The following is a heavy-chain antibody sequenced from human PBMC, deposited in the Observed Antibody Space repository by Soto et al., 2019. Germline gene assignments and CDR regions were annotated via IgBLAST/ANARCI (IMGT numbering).Heavy chain of an antibody. CDR2: ISAYNGNT. D-gene: IGHD3-10*01. CDR1: GYTFTSYG. J-gene: IGHJ4*02. V-gene: IGHV1-18*01. CDR3: ARDLKELWFGELSYKTDNDY. Sequence: GASVKVSCKASGYTFTSYGISWVRQAPGQGLEWMGWISAYNGNTNYAQKLQGRVTMTTDTSTSTAYMGLRSLRSDDTAVYYCARDLKELWFGELSYKTDNDYWGQGTLVTVSS.